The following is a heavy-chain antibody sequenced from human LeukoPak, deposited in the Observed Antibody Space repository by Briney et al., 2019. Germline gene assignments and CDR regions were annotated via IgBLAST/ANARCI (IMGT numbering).Heavy chain of an antibody. CDR3: ARETDGMDV. V-gene: IGHV3-30-3*01. Sequence: GRSLRLSCAASGFTFSSYAIHWVRQAPGKGLEWVAVIPYDGGNKYYADSVKGRFTISRDNSKSTLSLQMNSLSPEDTAVYYCARETDGMDVWGQGTTVTVSS. J-gene: IGHJ6*02. D-gene: IGHD2-21*02. CDR1: GFTFSSYA. CDR2: IPYDGGNK.